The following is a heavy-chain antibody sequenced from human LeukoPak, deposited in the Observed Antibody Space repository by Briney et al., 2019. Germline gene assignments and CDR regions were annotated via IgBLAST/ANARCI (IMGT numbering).Heavy chain of an antibody. CDR2: IIPIFGTA. Sequence: SVKVSCKASGGTFSSYAISWVRQAPGRGLEWMGGIIPIFGTANYAQKFQGRVTITADESTSTAYMELSSLRSEDTAVYYCARSLGIKTPFDYWGQGTLVTVSS. CDR1: GGTFSSYA. V-gene: IGHV1-69*13. CDR3: ARSLGIKTPFDY. J-gene: IGHJ4*02. D-gene: IGHD7-27*01.